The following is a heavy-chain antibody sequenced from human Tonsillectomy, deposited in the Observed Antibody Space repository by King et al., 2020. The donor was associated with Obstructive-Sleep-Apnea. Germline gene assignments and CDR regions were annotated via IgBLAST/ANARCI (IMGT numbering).Heavy chain of an antibody. CDR1: GDSVSSNRAA. J-gene: IGHJ5*02. CDR3: ARQNIVAPGAWFDP. Sequence: VQLQQSGPSLVKPSQTLSLTCAISGDSVSSNRAAWNWIRQSPSRGLEWLGRTYYRSKWYNDYAISVKSRITINPDTSKNHLSLQLTSVTPEDTAVYYCARQNIVAPGAWFDPWGQGTLAT. D-gene: IGHD5-12*01. CDR2: TYYRSKWYN. V-gene: IGHV6-1*01.